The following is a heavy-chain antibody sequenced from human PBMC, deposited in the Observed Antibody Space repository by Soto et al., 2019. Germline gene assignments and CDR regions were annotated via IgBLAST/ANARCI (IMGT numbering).Heavy chain of an antibody. V-gene: IGHV3-15*01. Sequence: GGSLRLSCAASGFTFSNAWMSWVRQAPGKGLEWVGRIKSKTDGGTTDYAAPVKGRFTISRDDSKNTLYLQMNSLKTEDTAVYYCTTGGPGIAVAGTSIWDYWGQGTLVTVSS. D-gene: IGHD6-19*01. CDR2: IKSKTDGGTT. CDR1: GFTFSNAW. CDR3: TTGGPGIAVAGTSIWDY. J-gene: IGHJ4*02.